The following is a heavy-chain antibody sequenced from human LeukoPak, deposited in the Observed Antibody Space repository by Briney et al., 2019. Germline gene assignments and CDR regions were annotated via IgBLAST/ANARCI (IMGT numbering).Heavy chain of an antibody. J-gene: IGHJ4*02. Sequence: ASVKVSCKASGYTFTSYYMHWVRQAPGQGLEWMGWISGHNGNTNYAQKFQGRVTMTKDTSTSTVYMELRSPTSDDTAIYYCARISSPGYCTAGTCYPGYWGQGTLVTVSS. CDR2: ISGHNGNT. V-gene: IGHV1-18*04. CDR1: GYTFTSYY. D-gene: IGHD2-15*01. CDR3: ARISSPGYCTAGTCYPGY.